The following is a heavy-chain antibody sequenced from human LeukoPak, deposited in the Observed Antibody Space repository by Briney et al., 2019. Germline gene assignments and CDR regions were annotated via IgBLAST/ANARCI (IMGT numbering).Heavy chain of an antibody. CDR2: ISWNSGSI. CDR3: ARGSPMLRGRPFDY. Sequence: LSGGSLRLSCAASGFTFDDYAMHWVRQAPGKGLEWVSGISWNSGSIGYADSVKGRFTISRDNSKNTLYLQMNSLRAEDTAVYYCARGSPMLRGRPFDYWGQGTLVTVSS. J-gene: IGHJ4*02. V-gene: IGHV3-9*01. CDR1: GFTFDDYA. D-gene: IGHD3-10*01.